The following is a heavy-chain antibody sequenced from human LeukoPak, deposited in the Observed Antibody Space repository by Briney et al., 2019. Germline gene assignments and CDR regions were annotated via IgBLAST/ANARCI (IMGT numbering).Heavy chain of an antibody. V-gene: IGHV3-23*01. CDR3: AKTLVRGVIIDY. Sequence: PGGSLRLSCAAAGFTFSSYAMSSVRQAPGKGLEWVSAISGSGGSTYYADSVKGRFTISRDNSKNTLYLQMNSLRAEDTAVYYCAKTLVRGVIIDYWGQGTLVTVSS. J-gene: IGHJ4*02. CDR1: GFTFSSYA. CDR2: ISGSGGST. D-gene: IGHD3-10*01.